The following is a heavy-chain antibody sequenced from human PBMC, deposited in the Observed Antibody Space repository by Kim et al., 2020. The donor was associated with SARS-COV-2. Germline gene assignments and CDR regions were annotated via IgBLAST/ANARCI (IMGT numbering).Heavy chain of an antibody. Sequence: VKGRFTISRDNYKNTLYLQMNSLRAEDTAVYYCAKDGSSWSRYYYYYMDVWGKGTTVTVSS. V-gene: IGHV3-23*01. J-gene: IGHJ6*03. D-gene: IGHD6-13*01. CDR3: AKDGSSWSRYYYYYMDV.